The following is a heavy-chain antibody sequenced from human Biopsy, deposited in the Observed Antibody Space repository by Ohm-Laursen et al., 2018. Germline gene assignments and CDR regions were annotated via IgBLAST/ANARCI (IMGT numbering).Heavy chain of an antibody. J-gene: IGHJ4*02. CDR3: ARGQALKSFDY. Sequence: GTLSLTCTVSGGSVSSNTNYWAWIRQPPGKGLEWIGSIFYSGIIYHNPSLKSRVTISVDTSKNQFSLKLSSVTAADTAGYYCARGQALKSFDYWGQGTLVTVSS. CDR2: IFYSGII. CDR1: GGSVSSNTNY. V-gene: IGHV4-39*07.